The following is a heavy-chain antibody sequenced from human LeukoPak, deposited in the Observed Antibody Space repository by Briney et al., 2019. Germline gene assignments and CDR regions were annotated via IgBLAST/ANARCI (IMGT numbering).Heavy chain of an antibody. CDR2: IYPGDSDT. Sequence: GESLKISCKGSGYSFTSYWIAWVRQMPGKGLEWMGIIYPGDSDTRYSPSFQGQVTISADKSISTAYLQWSSLKASDTAMYYCARVPGYSYGYPPFGGGYYYYMDVWGKGTTVTVSS. D-gene: IGHD5-18*01. CDR3: ARVPGYSYGYPPFGGGYYYYMDV. J-gene: IGHJ6*03. CDR1: GYSFTSYW. V-gene: IGHV5-51*01.